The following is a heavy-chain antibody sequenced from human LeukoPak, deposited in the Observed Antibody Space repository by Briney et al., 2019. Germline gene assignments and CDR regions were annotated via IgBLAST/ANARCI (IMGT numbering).Heavy chain of an antibody. D-gene: IGHD3-9*01. J-gene: IGHJ3*02. CDR3: ATDGLLGYGAFDI. CDR1: GFTFSSYG. CDR2: ISYDGSNK. V-gene: IGHV3-30*03. Sequence: GGSLRLSCAASGFTFSSYGMHWVRQAPGKGLEWVAVISYDGSNKYYADSVKGRFTISRDNSKNTLYLQMSSLRAEDTAVYYCATDGLLGYGAFDIWGQGTMVTVSS.